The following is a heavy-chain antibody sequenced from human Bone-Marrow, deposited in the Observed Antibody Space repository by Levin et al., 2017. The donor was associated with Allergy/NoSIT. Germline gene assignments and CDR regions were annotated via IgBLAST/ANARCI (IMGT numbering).Heavy chain of an antibody. CDR1: GFTFDDYG. J-gene: IGHJ4*02. CDR3: ARDQAAAGFAPANFDY. D-gene: IGHD6-13*01. V-gene: IGHV3-20*04. Sequence: GGSLRLSCAASGFTFDDYGMSWVRQAPGKGLEWVSGINWNGGSTGYADSVKGRFTISRDNAKNSLYLQMNSLRAEDTALYYCARDQAAAGFAPANFDYWGQGTLVTVSS. CDR2: INWNGGST.